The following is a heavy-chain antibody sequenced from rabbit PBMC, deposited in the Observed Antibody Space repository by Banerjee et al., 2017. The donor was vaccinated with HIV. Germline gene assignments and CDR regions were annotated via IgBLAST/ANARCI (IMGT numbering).Heavy chain of an antibody. CDR3: ARDNDYNAGGYGNFKL. Sequence: QEQLVESGGGLVQPEGSLTLTCTASGFSFSSSYYMCWVRQAPGKGLEWIACIDISSSTTWFATWAKGRFTISKTSSTTVTLQMTSLTAADTATYFCARDNDYNAGGYGNFKLWGQGTLVTVS. CDR2: IDISSSTT. V-gene: IGHV1S45*01. CDR1: GFSFSSSYY. J-gene: IGHJ4*01. D-gene: IGHD1-1*01.